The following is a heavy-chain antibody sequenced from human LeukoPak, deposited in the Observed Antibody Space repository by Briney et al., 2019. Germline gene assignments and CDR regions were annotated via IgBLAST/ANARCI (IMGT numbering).Heavy chain of an antibody. J-gene: IGHJ4*02. D-gene: IGHD6-19*01. Sequence: GGSLRLSCAASGFTFSSYAMHWVRQAPGKGLEWVAVISYDGSNKYYADSVKGRFTISRDNSKNTLYLQMNSLRAEDTAVYYCARGGSGSGWLIYWGQGTLVTVSS. CDR1: GFTFSSYA. CDR3: ARGGSGSGWLIY. V-gene: IGHV3-30-3*01. CDR2: ISYDGSNK.